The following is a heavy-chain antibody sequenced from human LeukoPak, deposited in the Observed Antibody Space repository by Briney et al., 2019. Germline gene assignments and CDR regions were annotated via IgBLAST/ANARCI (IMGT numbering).Heavy chain of an antibody. V-gene: IGHV4-4*07. D-gene: IGHD1-26*01. CDR1: GGSISSYY. CDR2: IYTSGST. J-gene: IGHJ5*02. Sequence: RSQTLSLTCTVSGGSISSYYWSWFRQPAGKRLAWIGRIYTSGSTNYNPSLKNRVTMSVDTSNNQFSLKLSSVTAADTAVYYCARVTIGIVGATDFWFDPWGQVALVSVSS. CDR3: ARVTIGIVGATDFWFDP.